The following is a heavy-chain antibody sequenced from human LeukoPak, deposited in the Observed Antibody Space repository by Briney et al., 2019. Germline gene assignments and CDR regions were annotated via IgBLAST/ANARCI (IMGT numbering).Heavy chain of an antibody. CDR2: IWYDGSNK. CDR1: GFTFSSYG. J-gene: IGHJ4*02. V-gene: IGHV3-33*01. D-gene: IGHD3-10*01. Sequence: GRSLRLSCAASGFTFSSYGMHWVRQAPGKGLEWVVVIWYDGSNKYYADSVKGRFTISRDNSKNTLYLQMNSLRAEDTAVYYCARDLRGDYYGSGSPFDYWGQGTLVTVSS. CDR3: ARDLRGDYYGSGSPFDY.